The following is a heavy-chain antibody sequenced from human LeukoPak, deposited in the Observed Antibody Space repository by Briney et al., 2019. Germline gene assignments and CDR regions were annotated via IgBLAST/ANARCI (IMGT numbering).Heavy chain of an antibody. CDR1: AVSISSGGYY. Sequence: SQTLSLTCAVSAVSISSGGYYWSWIRQHPGKGLEWIGYIYYSGSTYYNPSLKSRVTISVDTSKNQFSLKLSSVTAADTAVYYCARGSFDYFDYWGQGTLVTVSS. V-gene: IGHV4-31*11. CDR3: ARGSFDYFDY. J-gene: IGHJ4*02. CDR2: IYYSGST.